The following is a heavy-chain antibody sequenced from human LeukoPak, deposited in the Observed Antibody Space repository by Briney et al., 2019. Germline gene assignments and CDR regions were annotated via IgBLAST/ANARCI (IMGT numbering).Heavy chain of an antibody. CDR3: ARQHCSSTSCYIFWFDP. V-gene: IGHV1-69*05. CDR1: GGTFSSYA. Sequence: ASVKDSCKASGGTFSSYAISWVRQASGQGLEWMGGIIPIFGTANYAQKFQGRVTITTDESTSTAYMELSSLRSEDTAVYYCARQHCSSTSCYIFWFDPWGQGTLVTVSS. D-gene: IGHD2-2*02. CDR2: IIPIFGTA. J-gene: IGHJ5*02.